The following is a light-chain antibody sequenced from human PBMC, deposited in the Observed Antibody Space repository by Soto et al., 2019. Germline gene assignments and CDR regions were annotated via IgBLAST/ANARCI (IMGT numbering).Light chain of an antibody. V-gene: IGKV4-1*01. CDR3: QKYLDTPIN. CDR2: WAS. CDR1: QSVLY. Sequence: IVMTQSPDSLAVSLGDRATINCKSSQSVLYLAWYQQKPGQPPKLLIYWASTRESGVPERFSGSGSGTDFTLTIDNLQAEDVAVYYCQKYLDTPINFGQGTRLEIK. J-gene: IGKJ5*01.